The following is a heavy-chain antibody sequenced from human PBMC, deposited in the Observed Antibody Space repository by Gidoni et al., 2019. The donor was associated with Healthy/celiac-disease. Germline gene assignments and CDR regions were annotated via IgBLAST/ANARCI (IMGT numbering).Heavy chain of an antibody. CDR2: IRSKAYGGTT. CDR3: TRSITMIVVVDDAFDI. D-gene: IGHD3-22*01. Sequence: EVQLVESGGGLVKPGRSLRLSCTASGFTFGDYAMSWFRQAPGKGLEWVGFIRSKAYGGTTEYAASVKGRFTISRDDSKSIAYLQMNSLKTEDTAVYYCTRSITMIVVVDDAFDIWGQGTMVTVSS. CDR1: GFTFGDYA. V-gene: IGHV3-49*05. J-gene: IGHJ3*02.